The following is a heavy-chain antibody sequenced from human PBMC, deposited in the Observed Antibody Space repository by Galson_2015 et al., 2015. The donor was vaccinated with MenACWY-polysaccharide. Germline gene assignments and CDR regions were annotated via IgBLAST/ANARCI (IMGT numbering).Heavy chain of an antibody. V-gene: IGHV3-7*01. J-gene: IGHJ6*02. Sequence: SLRLSCAASGFTFSSYWMSWVRQAPGKGLEWVANMKQDGSEKYYVDSVKGRFTISRDNAKNSLYLQMNSLRAEDTAVYYCARDHCSGGSCYPREWYYSVDVWGHGTTVTVSS. D-gene: IGHD2-15*01. CDR3: ARDHCSGGSCYPREWYYSVDV. CDR1: GFTFSSYW. CDR2: MKQDGSEK.